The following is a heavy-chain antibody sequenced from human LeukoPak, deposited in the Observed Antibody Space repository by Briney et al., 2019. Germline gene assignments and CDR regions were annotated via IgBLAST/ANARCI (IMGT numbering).Heavy chain of an antibody. CDR1: GFTFSSYS. Sequence: GGSLRLSCAASGFTFSSYSMNWVRQAPGKGLEWVSAITSSSTNTYYADSVKGRFTISRDNAKNSLYLQMNSLRAEDTAVYYCSGYNWFDPWGQGTLVTVSS. J-gene: IGHJ5*02. V-gene: IGHV3-21*01. CDR2: ITSSSTNT. CDR3: SGYNWFDP.